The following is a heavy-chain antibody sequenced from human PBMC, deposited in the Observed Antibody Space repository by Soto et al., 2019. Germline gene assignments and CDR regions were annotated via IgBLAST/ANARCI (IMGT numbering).Heavy chain of an antibody. D-gene: IGHD6-19*01. V-gene: IGHV4-39*01. CDR3: ARQERAAVAGTGVWWFDP. CDR2: IYYSGST. CDR1: GGSISSSSYY. Sequence: QLQLQESGPGLVKPSETLSLTCTVSGGSISSSSYYWGWIRQPPGKGLEWIGSIYYSGSTYYNPSLKSRVTISVDTSKNQFSLKLSSVTAADTAVYYCARQERAAVAGTGVWWFDPWGQGTLVTVSS. J-gene: IGHJ5*02.